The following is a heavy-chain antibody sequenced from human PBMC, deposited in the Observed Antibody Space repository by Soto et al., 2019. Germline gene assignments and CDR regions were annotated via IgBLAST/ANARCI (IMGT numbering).Heavy chain of an antibody. Sequence: RSLTCTVSGGSISNSYWSWIRQSPEKGLEWIGYIYSSGSTNYNPSLNSRVTISVDTSKNQFSLKLSSLSAADTAVYYCARHSPPLLYGSGPWDVWGQGTTVSAP. D-gene: IGHD3-10*01. J-gene: IGHJ6*02. V-gene: IGHV4-59*08. CDR2: IYSSGST. CDR3: ARHSPPLLYGSGPWDV. CDR1: GGSISNSY.